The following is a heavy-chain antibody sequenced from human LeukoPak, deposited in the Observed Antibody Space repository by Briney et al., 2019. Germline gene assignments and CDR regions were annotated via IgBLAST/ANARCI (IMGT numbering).Heavy chain of an antibody. V-gene: IGHV3-23*01. Sequence: GGSLRLSCAASGFTFSSYAMSWVRQAPGKGLEWFSVISGSGGSTYYVDSVKGRFTISRDNSKNTLSLQMNSLRAEDTAVYYCAKGDSGYYYDSSGYLNWYDPWGQGTLVTVSS. J-gene: IGHJ5*02. CDR3: AKGDSGYYYDSSGYLNWYDP. D-gene: IGHD3-22*01. CDR1: GFTFSSYA. CDR2: ISGSGGST.